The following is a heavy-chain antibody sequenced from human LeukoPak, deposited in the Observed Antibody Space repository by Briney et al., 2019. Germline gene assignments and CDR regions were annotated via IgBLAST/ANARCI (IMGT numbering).Heavy chain of an antibody. V-gene: IGHV3-30*03. CDR3: ARGGSYFDY. J-gene: IGHJ4*02. CDR1: GFTFSSYG. Sequence: GGSLRLSCAASGFTFSSYGMHWVRQAPGKGLEWVAVISYDGSNKYYADSVKGRFTISRDNSKNTVYLQMSGLRAEDTAVYYCARGGSYFDYWGQGMLVTVSS. CDR2: ISYDGSNK. D-gene: IGHD1-26*01.